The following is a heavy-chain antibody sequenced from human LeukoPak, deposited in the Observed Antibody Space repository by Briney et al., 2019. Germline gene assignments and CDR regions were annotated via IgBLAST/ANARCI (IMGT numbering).Heavy chain of an antibody. CDR1: GYTFTGYY. Sequence: GASVKVSCKASGYTFTGYYMHWVRQAPGQGLEWMGWINPNSGGTNYAQKFQGRVTMTRDTSISTAYMELSRLRSDDTAVYYCARSLGGTAARLGWFDPWGQGTLVTVSS. D-gene: IGHD6-6*01. V-gene: IGHV1-2*02. CDR3: ARSLGGTAARLGWFDP. J-gene: IGHJ5*02. CDR2: INPNSGGT.